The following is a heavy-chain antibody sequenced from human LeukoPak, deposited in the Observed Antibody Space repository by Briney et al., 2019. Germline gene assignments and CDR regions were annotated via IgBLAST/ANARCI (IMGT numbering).Heavy chain of an antibody. D-gene: IGHD6-13*01. Sequence: SEALSLTCTVSGGSINSYYWTWIRQPAGKGLEWIGRISTSANTGFNPSLKSRVTMSLDTSKNQFSLALSSVTATDTAVYYCARAVRFSSSWYFDSWGQGTLVAVSS. J-gene: IGHJ4*02. CDR1: GGSINSYY. CDR2: ISTSANT. CDR3: ARAVRFSSSWYFDS. V-gene: IGHV4-4*07.